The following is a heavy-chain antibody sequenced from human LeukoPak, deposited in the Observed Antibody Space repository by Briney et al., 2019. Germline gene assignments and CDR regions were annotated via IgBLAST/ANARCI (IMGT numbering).Heavy chain of an antibody. D-gene: IGHD2-15*01. CDR1: GYTFTSYD. J-gene: IGHJ4*02. CDR2: MNPNSGNT. V-gene: IGHV1-8*01. Sequence: GASVKVSCKASGYTFTSYDINWVRQATGQGLEWMGLMNPNSGNTGYAQKFQGRVTMTRNTSISTAYMELSSLRSEDTAVYYCARQYCSGGSCYLYYFDYWGQGTLVTVSS. CDR3: ARQYCSGGSCYLYYFDY.